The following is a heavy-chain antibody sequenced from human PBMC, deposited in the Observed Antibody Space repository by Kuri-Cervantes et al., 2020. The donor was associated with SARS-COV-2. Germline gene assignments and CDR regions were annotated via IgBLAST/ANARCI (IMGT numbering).Heavy chain of an antibody. CDR2: IFHTGNT. Sequence: TLSLTCVVSDYSISSAYYWGWIRQPPGKGLEWIGNIFHTGNTYYNPSLKSRVTISGDTSKNQVSLKLSSVTAADTAVYYCARAYSNYVLSDYWGRGTLVTVSS. CDR3: ARAYSNYVLSDY. D-gene: IGHD4-11*01. CDR1: DYSISSAYY. V-gene: IGHV4-38-2*01. J-gene: IGHJ4*02.